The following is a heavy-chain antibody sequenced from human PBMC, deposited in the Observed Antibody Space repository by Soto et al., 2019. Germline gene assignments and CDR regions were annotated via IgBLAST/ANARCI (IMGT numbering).Heavy chain of an antibody. CDR2: IYYSGST. CDR1: GGSISSYY. J-gene: IGHJ6*02. Sequence: QVQLQESGPGLVKPSETLSLTCTVSGGSISSYYWSWIRQPPGKGLEWIGYIYYSGSTNYNPSLRXPXTXXVATSKSQFSLRLSAATAADTAVYYCARSEGSGGVWGQGTTVTVSS. D-gene: IGHD3-10*01. V-gene: IGHV4-59*01. CDR3: ARSEGSGGV.